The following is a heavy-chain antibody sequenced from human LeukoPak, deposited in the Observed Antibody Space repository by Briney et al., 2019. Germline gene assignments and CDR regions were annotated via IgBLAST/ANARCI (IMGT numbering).Heavy chain of an antibody. Sequence: GGSLRLSCAASGFTFDDYTMHWVRQAPGKGLEWVSLISWDGGSTSYADSVKGRFTISRDNSKNSLYLQMNSLRTEDTALYYCAKASMGATLYHGMDVWGQGTTVTVSS. V-gene: IGHV3-43*01. J-gene: IGHJ6*02. D-gene: IGHD1-26*01. CDR3: AKASMGATLYHGMDV. CDR2: ISWDGGST. CDR1: GFTFDDYT.